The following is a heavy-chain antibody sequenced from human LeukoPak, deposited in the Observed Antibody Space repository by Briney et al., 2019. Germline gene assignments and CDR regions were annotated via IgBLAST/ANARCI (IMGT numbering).Heavy chain of an antibody. Sequence: GGSLRLSCAVSGFTFSSYAMSWVRQAPGKGSEWVSGISGSGGSTYYAVSVKGRFTISRDNSKNTLYLQMHSLRFADTAVYYCAKHVDTSVFMRGDYWGQGTLVTVSS. J-gene: IGHJ4*02. CDR3: AKHVDTSVFMRGDY. D-gene: IGHD5-18*01. CDR2: ISGSGGST. V-gene: IGHV3-23*01. CDR1: GFTFSSYA.